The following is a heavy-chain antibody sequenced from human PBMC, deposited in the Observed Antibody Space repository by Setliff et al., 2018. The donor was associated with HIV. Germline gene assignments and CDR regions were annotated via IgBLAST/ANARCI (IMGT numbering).Heavy chain of an antibody. Sequence: SETLSLTCTVSGGSISGHYWSWIRQPPGRGLEWIGAIHHSGNTYYNPSLKSRVTISVDTSKNLFSLKVNSVTAADTAVYYCARHDITLVRGLVWGQGTTVTVSS. CDR3: ARHDITLVRGLV. CDR1: GGSISGHY. J-gene: IGHJ6*02. D-gene: IGHD3-10*01. CDR2: IHHSGNT. V-gene: IGHV4-59*08.